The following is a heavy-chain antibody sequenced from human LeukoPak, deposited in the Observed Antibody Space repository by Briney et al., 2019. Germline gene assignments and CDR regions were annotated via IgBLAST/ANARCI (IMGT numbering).Heavy chain of an antibody. CDR3: ARDRPDYDILTGYRYYYGMDV. J-gene: IGHJ6*02. CDR2: IYSGGST. Sequence: GGSLRLSCAASGFTFSSYGMHWVRQAPGKGLEWVSVIYSGGSTYYADSVKGRFTISRDNSKNTVYLQMNSLRAEDTAVYYCARDRPDYDILTGYRYYYGMDVWGQGTTVTVSS. V-gene: IGHV3-66*01. D-gene: IGHD3-9*01. CDR1: GFTFSSYG.